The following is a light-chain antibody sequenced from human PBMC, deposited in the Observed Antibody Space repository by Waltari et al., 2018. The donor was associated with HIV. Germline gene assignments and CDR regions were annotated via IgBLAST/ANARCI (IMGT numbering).Light chain of an antibody. Sequence: EVVLPQSPGTLSLSPGDRATLSCRASQSVSSSYLAWYQQKPGQAPRLLIYGASSRATGIPDRLSGSGSGTDFTLTISRLEPEDFAVYYCQQYGSSNWTFGQGTKVEIK. CDR2: GAS. CDR3: QQYGSSNWT. V-gene: IGKV3-20*01. J-gene: IGKJ1*01. CDR1: QSVSSSY.